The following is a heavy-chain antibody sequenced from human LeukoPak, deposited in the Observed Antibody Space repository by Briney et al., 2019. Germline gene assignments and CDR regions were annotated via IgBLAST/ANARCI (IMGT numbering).Heavy chain of an antibody. CDR2: INHSGST. Sequence: SETLYLTCAVYGGSFSGYYWSWIRQPPGNGLEWIGEINHSGSTNYNPSIKSRVTISVDTSKNQFSLKLSSVTAADTAVYYCARGGYYGSGNDFRFDPWGQGTLVTVSS. CDR3: ARGGYYGSGNDFRFDP. J-gene: IGHJ5*02. CDR1: GGSFSGYY. D-gene: IGHD3-10*01. V-gene: IGHV4-34*01.